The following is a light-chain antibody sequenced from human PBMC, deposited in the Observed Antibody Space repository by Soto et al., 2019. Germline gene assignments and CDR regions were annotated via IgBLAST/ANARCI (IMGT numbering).Light chain of an antibody. V-gene: IGLV2-8*01. Sequence: QSVLTQPPSASGSPGQSVAISCTGTSSDVGGYNYVSWYQQHPGKAPKLMIYEVNERPSGVPDRFSGSKSGNTASLTVSGLQAEDEADYYCSSYTTTSTYVFGTGTKVTVL. CDR3: SSYTTTSTYV. J-gene: IGLJ1*01. CDR1: SSDVGGYNY. CDR2: EVN.